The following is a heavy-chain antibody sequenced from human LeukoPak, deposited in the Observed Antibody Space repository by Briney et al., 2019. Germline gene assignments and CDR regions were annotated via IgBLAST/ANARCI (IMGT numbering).Heavy chain of an antibody. CDR2: IYYSGST. Sequence: SETLSLTCTVSGGSISSGGYYWSWIRQHPGKGLEWIGYIYYSGSTYYNRSLKSRTIISVDTSKNQFSLKLNSVTAADTAVYYCARGTVPARWFDPWGQGTLVTVSS. J-gene: IGHJ5*02. CDR3: ARGTVPARWFDP. CDR1: GGSISSGGYY. V-gene: IGHV4-31*02. D-gene: IGHD2-2*01.